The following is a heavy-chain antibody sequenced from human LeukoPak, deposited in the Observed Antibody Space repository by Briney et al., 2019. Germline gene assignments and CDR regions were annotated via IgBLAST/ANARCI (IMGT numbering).Heavy chain of an antibody. D-gene: IGHD2-2*01. CDR2: INHSGST. CDR1: GGSFSGYY. Sequence: KPSETLSLTCAVYGGSFSGYYWSWIRQPPGKGLEWIGEINHSGSTNYNPSLKSLVTISVDTSKNQFSLKLSSVTAADTAVYYCASRIVVPAAIASDYWGQGTLVTVSS. CDR3: ASRIVVPAAIASDY. J-gene: IGHJ4*02. V-gene: IGHV4-34*01.